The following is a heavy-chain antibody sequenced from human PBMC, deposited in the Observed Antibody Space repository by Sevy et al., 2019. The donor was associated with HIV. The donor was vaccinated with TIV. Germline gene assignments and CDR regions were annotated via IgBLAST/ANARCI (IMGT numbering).Heavy chain of an antibody. J-gene: IGHJ5*01. V-gene: IGHV3-7*01. CDR2: INQDGNEK. Sequence: GGSLRLSCAASGFTFSTYWMTWVRQAPGKGLEWVANINQDGNEKYYVDSVKGRFTISRDNAKNSLYLQMNSLRVEDTAVYYCARVKWGCSGGSCYSGPDSWGQGTLVTVSS. CDR3: ARVKWGCSGGSCYSGPDS. CDR1: GFTFSTYW. D-gene: IGHD2-15*01.